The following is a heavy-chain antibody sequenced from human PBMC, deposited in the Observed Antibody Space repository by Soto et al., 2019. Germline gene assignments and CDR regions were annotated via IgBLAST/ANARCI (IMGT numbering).Heavy chain of an antibody. V-gene: IGHV3-23*01. D-gene: IGHD3-3*01. CDR2: IGGSGGST. J-gene: IGHJ4*02. CDR1: GFTFSSYA. CDR3: ANRRVTIFGETSDY. Sequence: GGSLRLSCAASGFTFSSYAMTWVRQAPGKGLEWVSAIGGSGGSTYYADSVKGRFTISRDNSKNMLYLQTNSLRAEDTAVYYCANRRVTIFGETSDYWGQGTLVTVSS.